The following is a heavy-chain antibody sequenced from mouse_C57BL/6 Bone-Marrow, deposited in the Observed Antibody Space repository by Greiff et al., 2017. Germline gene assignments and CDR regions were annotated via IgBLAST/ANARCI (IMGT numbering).Heavy chain of an antibody. CDR2: INPYNGGT. J-gene: IGHJ2*01. CDR3: ARPHYGSSLDY. Sequence: EVQLQQSGPVLVKPGASVKMSCKASGYTFTDYYMNWVKQSHGKSLEWIGVINPYNGGTSYNQKFKGKATLTVDKSSSTAYMELNRLTSEDSAVYYCARPHYGSSLDYWGQGTTLTVSS. D-gene: IGHD1-1*01. V-gene: IGHV1-19*01. CDR1: GYTFTDYY.